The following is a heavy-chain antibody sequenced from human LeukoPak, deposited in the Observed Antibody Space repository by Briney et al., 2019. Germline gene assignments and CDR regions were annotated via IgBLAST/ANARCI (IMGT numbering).Heavy chain of an antibody. J-gene: IGHJ3*02. CDR3: ARVHDSGRGAFDI. D-gene: IGHD3-10*01. Sequence: ASVKVSCKASGYTFTNYAMHWVRQAPGQRLEWMGWINAGHGNTKYSQEFQGRVTITRDTSASTAYMELSSLRSEDTAVYYCARVHDSGRGAFDIWGQGTMVTVSS. CDR1: GYTFTNYA. V-gene: IGHV1-3*03. CDR2: INAGHGNT.